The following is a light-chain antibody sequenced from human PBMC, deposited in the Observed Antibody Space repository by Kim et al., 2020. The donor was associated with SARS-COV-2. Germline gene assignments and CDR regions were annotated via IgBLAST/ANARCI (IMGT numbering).Light chain of an antibody. Sequence: VTISCTGSRSNLGAGYDVHWYRQLPGTAPKLLIYGNNNRPSGVPDRFTASRSGTSASLAITGLQVEDEADYYCQSYDRSLSGSVVFGGGTQLTVL. CDR3: QSYDRSLSGSVV. V-gene: IGLV1-40*01. CDR2: GNN. J-gene: IGLJ3*02. CDR1: RSNLGAGYD.